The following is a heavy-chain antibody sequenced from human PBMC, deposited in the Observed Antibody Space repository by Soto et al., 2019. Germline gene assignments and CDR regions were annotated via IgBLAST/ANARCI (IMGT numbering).Heavy chain of an antibody. Sequence: AAVKVSCKASGYSFNSYALHWVRQAPGQRLEWMAWINAGNRNTKYSQRFQGRVTVTRDTSANTTYMESSNLRSEDTAVYYCARASGAGWSRTDYAMGVWGQGTTVT. CDR3: ARASGAGWSRTDYAMGV. CDR1: GYSFNSYA. CDR2: INAGNRNT. J-gene: IGHJ6*02. D-gene: IGHD3-10*01. V-gene: IGHV1-3*01.